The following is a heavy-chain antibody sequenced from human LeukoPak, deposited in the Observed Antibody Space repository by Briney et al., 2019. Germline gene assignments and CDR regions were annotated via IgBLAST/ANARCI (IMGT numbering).Heavy chain of an antibody. CDR2: IYYSGST. CDR3: ARLDYSDYYYYYYMDV. J-gene: IGHJ6*03. D-gene: IGHD4-11*01. V-gene: IGHV4-39*01. CDR1: GGSISSYY. Sequence: SETLSLTCTVSGGSISSYYWGWIRQPPGKGLEWIGSIYYSGSTYYNPSLKSRVTISVDTSKNQFSLKLSSVTAADTAVYYCARLDYSDYYYYYYMDVWGKGTTVTVSS.